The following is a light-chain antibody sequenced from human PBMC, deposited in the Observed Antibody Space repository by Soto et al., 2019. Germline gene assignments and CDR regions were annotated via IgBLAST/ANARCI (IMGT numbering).Light chain of an antibody. Sequence: DIQMTQSPSTLSASVGDRVTITCRASQTISSWLAWYQQKPGKAPKLLIYDASNLETGVQSRFSGSGSGTDFTFTISSLQPEDIATYYCQQYDNLPPAVGQGTKVDIK. CDR1: QTISSW. J-gene: IGKJ1*01. CDR2: DAS. CDR3: QQYDNLPPA. V-gene: IGKV1-33*01.